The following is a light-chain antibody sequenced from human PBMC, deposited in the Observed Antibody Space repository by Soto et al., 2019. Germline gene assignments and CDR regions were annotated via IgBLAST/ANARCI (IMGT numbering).Light chain of an antibody. CDR2: EVS. J-gene: IGLJ1*01. CDR1: SSYVGGYNY. CDR3: SSYITTSSRV. V-gene: IGLV2-14*01. Sequence: QSALTQPASVSGSPGQSITISCTGTSSYVGGYNYVSWYQQHQGKAPKLMIYEVSNRPSGVSNRFSGSKSGNTASLTISGLQAEDEADYYFSSYITTSSRVFGTGTKLTVL.